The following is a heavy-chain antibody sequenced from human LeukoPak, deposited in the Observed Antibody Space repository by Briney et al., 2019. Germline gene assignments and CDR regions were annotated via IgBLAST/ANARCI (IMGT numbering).Heavy chain of an antibody. CDR2: INHSGST. D-gene: IGHD6-6*01. J-gene: IGHJ5*02. Sequence: SETLSLTCAVYGGSFSGYYWSWIRQPPGKGLEWIGEINHSGSTNYNPSPKSRVTMSVDTSKNQFSLKLSSVTAADTAVYYCARVREYSSSSAWFDPWGQGTLVTVSS. CDR1: GGSFSGYY. CDR3: ARVREYSSSSAWFDP. V-gene: IGHV4-34*01.